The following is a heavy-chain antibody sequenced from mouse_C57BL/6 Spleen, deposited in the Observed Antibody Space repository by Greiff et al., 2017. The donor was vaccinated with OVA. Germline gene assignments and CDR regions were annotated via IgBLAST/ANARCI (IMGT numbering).Heavy chain of an antibody. V-gene: IGHV5-12*03. J-gene: IGHJ1*03. Sequence: EVKVEESGGGLVQPGGSLKLSCAASGFTFSDYYMYWVRQTPEKRLEWVAYISNGGGSTYYPDTVKGRFTISRDNAKNTLFLQMTSLRSEDTAMYYCANNPGYFDVWGTGTTVTVSS. CDR1: GFTFSDYY. D-gene: IGHD1-3*01. CDR2: ISNGGGST. CDR3: ANNPGYFDV.